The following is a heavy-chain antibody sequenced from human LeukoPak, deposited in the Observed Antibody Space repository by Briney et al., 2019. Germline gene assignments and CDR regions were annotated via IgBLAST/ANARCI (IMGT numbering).Heavy chain of an antibody. D-gene: IGHD2-15*01. J-gene: IGHJ4*02. CDR3: ARSPRYQYCSGGSCYSHYLDY. Sequence: PSETLSLTCAVHGESFSGYHWNWIRQPPGKGLEWIGEIDHTGSTNYISSLKSRMTISVDTSKNQFSLKLTSVTAADTAVYYCARSPRYQYCSGGSCYSHYLDYWGQGTLVTVSS. CDR1: GESFSGYH. CDR2: IDHTGST. V-gene: IGHV4-34*01.